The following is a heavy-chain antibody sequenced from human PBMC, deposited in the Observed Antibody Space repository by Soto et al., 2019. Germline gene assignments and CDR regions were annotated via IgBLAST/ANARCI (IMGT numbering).Heavy chain of an antibody. CDR2: ISAYNGNR. Sequence: GASVKVSFKASGYPFTSYGISWVRQAPGQGLEWVAWISAYNGNRDTAQKFQGRVTMTLDTSTDTAHMELGDLTSADTGVYYCARGRIVASIHDAFEIWGQGTKVTVSS. V-gene: IGHV1-18*01. J-gene: IGHJ3*02. D-gene: IGHD5-12*01. CDR1: GYPFTSYG. CDR3: ARGRIVASIHDAFEI.